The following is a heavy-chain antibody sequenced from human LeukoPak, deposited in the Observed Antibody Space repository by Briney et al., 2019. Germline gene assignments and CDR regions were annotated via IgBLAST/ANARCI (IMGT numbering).Heavy chain of an antibody. V-gene: IGHV1-69*06. Sequence: SVNVSCRASGGTFSSYAISWVRQAPGQGLEWMGGIIPIFGTANYAQKFQGRVTITADKSTSTAHMELSSLRSEDTAVYYCARGGDYYIHNNWFDPWGQGTLVTVSS. CDR1: GGTFSSYA. CDR3: ARGGDYYIHNNWFDP. CDR2: IIPIFGTA. J-gene: IGHJ5*02. D-gene: IGHD1-26*01.